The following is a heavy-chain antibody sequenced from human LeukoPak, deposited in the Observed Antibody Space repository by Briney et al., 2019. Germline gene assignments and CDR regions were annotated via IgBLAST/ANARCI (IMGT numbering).Heavy chain of an antibody. Sequence: GGSLRLSCAASGFTFSSYTMSWVRQAPGRGLEWVSAISGSGGSTYYADSVKGRFTISRDNSKNTLYLQMNSLRAEDTAVYYCAKDGGGYYPSYYYYMDVWGKGTTVTISS. CDR2: ISGSGGST. V-gene: IGHV3-23*01. CDR1: GFTFSSYT. D-gene: IGHD3-22*01. CDR3: AKDGGGYYPSYYYYMDV. J-gene: IGHJ6*03.